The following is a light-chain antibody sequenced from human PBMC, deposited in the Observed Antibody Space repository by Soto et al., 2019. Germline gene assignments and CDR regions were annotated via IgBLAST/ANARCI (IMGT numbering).Light chain of an antibody. CDR3: QQYQTYWS. CDR2: RAS. Sequence: DIQMTQSPSTLSASVGDRVTITCRASQSVSSWLAWYQQKPGKAPKVLIYRASTLETGLPSRFSGSGSGTEFTLTISILQPDDFAIYYCQQYQTYWSFGQGTNVEIK. J-gene: IGKJ1*01. CDR1: QSVSSW. V-gene: IGKV1-5*03.